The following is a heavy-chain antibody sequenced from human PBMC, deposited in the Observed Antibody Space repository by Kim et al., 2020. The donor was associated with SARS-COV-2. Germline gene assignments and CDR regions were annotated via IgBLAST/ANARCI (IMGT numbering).Heavy chain of an antibody. D-gene: IGHD2-15*01. Sequence: GGSLRLSCAASGFTISSNYMSWVRQAPGKGLEWVSVIYSGGSTYYADSVKGRFTISRHNSKNTLYLQMNSLRAEDTAVYYCARVLSGLLTGRGAFDIWGQGTMVTVSS. CDR2: IYSGGST. J-gene: IGHJ3*02. V-gene: IGHV3-53*04. CDR1: GFTISSNY. CDR3: ARVLSGLLTGRGAFDI.